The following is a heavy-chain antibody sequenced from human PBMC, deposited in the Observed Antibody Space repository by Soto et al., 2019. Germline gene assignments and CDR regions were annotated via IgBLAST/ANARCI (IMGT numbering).Heavy chain of an antibody. V-gene: IGHV4-31*01. CDR1: VGSISRGGYS. CDR2: IYNSGST. J-gene: IGHJ3*01. CDR3: ARAPEW. Sequence: QLQLQESGPGMVKPSETLSLTCTVSVGSISRGGYSWRWIRQHPGKGLEWIGYIYNSGSTSYNASLKSQLNISADTSGKQFAVQANSVTAADTDVYCCARAPEWWGQGTMVTVSS. D-gene: IGHD2-8*01.